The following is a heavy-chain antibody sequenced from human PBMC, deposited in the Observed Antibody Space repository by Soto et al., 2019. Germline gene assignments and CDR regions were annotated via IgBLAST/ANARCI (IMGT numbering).Heavy chain of an antibody. CDR3: ARGGLVPNDY. CDR1: GFPFSSYG. Sequence: GGSLRLSCAASGFPFSSYGMNWVRQAPGKGLEWVSSISSSSSYIYYADSVKGRFTISRDNAKNSLYLQMNSLRAEDTAVYYCARGGLVPNDYWGQGTLVTVSS. D-gene: IGHD6-19*01. V-gene: IGHV3-21*01. J-gene: IGHJ4*02. CDR2: ISSSSSYI.